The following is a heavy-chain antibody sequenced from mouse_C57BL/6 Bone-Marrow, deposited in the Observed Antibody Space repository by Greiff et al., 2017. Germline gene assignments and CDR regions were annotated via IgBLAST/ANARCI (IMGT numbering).Heavy chain of an antibody. CDR3: TTEVKDY. CDR2: IDPENGDT. CDR1: GFNIKDDY. Sequence: VQLKESGAELVRPGDSVKLSCTASGFNIKDDYMHWVKQRPEQGLEWIGWIDPENGDTEYASKFQGKATITADTSSNTAYLQLSSLTSEDTAVYYCTTEVKDYWGQGTTLTVSS. V-gene: IGHV14-4*01. D-gene: IGHD2-2*01. J-gene: IGHJ2*01.